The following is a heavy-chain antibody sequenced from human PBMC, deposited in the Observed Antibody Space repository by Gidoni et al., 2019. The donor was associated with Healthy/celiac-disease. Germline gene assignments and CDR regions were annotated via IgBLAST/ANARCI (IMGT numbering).Heavy chain of an antibody. CDR3: ARGVRGSSGYSPPNWYGMDV. Sequence: QVQLQQWGAGLLKPSETLSLTCAVYGGSFSGYYWSWIRQPPGKGLEWIGEINHSGSTNYNPSLKSRVTISVDTSKNQFSLKLSSVTAADTAVYYCARGVRGSSGYSPPNWYGMDVWGQGTTVTVSS. D-gene: IGHD3-22*01. CDR1: GGSFSGYY. J-gene: IGHJ6*02. V-gene: IGHV4-34*01. CDR2: INHSGST.